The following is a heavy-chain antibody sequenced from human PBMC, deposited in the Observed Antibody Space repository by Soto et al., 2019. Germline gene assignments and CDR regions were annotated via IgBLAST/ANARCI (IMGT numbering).Heavy chain of an antibody. Sequence: QVQLVQSGAEVKKPGSSVKVSCKASGGTFSSYTISWVRQAPGQGLEWMGRIIPILGIANYAQKFQGRVTITADKSTSTAYMELSSLRAEDTAVYYCANPEDYDSSGYAGWGQGTLVTVSS. D-gene: IGHD3-22*01. CDR1: GGTFSSYT. J-gene: IGHJ4*02. CDR3: ANPEDYDSSGYAG. V-gene: IGHV1-69*02. CDR2: IIPILGIA.